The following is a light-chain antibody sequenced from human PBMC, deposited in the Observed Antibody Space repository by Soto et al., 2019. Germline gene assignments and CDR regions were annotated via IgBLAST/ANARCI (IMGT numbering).Light chain of an antibody. CDR1: SSDVGGYNY. CDR2: EVS. V-gene: IGLV2-14*01. Sequence: QSVLTQPASLSGSPGQSITISCTGTSSDVGGYNYVSWYQQHPGKAPKLMIYEVSNRPSGVSNRFSGSKSGNTSSLTISGLQAEDGDDYYCSSYTSGSTWVFGGGTNLTVL. CDR3: SSYTSGSTWV. J-gene: IGLJ3*02.